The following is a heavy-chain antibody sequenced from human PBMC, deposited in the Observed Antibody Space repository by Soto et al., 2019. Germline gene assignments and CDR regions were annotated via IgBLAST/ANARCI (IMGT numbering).Heavy chain of an antibody. J-gene: IGHJ4*02. V-gene: IGHV3-23*01. CDR2: ISGSGGRT. Sequence: EVQLLESGGGLIQPGGSLRLSCEASGFTFSNYGMTWVRLAPGKGLEWVSTISGSGGRTFYSDPVKGRFTISIDNSKNTLYLQMNSLRAEDTAVYYWAKEMIASTLADFFDYWGQGTLVTVSS. CDR1: GFTFSNYG. D-gene: IGHD2-21*01. CDR3: AKEMIASTLADFFDY.